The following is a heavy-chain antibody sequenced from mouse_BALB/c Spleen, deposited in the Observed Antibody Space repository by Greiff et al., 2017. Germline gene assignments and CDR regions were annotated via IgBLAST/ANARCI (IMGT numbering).Heavy chain of an antibody. D-gene: IGHD1-2*01. CDR1: GFTFNTYA. J-gene: IGHJ1*01. CDR3: VRAHYDWYFDV. CDR2: IRSKSNNYAT. V-gene: IGHV10-1*02. Sequence: EVQLVESGGGLVQPKGSLKLSCAASGFTFNTYAMNWVRQAPGKGLEWVARIRSKSNNYATYYADSVKDRFTISRDDSQSMLYLQMNNLKTEDTAMYYCVRAHYDWYFDVWGAGTTVTVSS.